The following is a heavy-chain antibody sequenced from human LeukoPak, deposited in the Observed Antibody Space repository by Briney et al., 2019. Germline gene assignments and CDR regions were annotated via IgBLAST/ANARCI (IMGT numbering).Heavy chain of an antibody. D-gene: IGHD6-19*01. V-gene: IGHV3-23*05. Sequence: PGGSLRLFCTASGFSFSTYSMTWVRQGPGKGLEWVSSIYNSGSKTFYADSVKGRFTISRDNSKNTLYLQMNSLTAEDTAIYYCSKDVVSDSGWDLDYWGQGTLVTVSS. CDR2: IYNSGSKT. CDR3: SKDVVSDSGWDLDY. CDR1: GFSFSTYS. J-gene: IGHJ4*02.